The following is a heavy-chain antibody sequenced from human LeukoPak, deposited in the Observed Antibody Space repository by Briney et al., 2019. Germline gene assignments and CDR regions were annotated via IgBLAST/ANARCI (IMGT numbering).Heavy chain of an antibody. J-gene: IGHJ6*03. CDR2: IYYSGST. CDR1: GGSISSYY. V-gene: IGHV4-59*08. CDR3: ARHGNLVVPANYYYMDV. D-gene: IGHD2-2*01. Sequence: SETLSLTCTVLGGSISSYYWSWIRQPPGKGLEWIGYIYYSGSTNYNPSLKSRVTISVDTSKNQFSLKLSSVTAADTAVYYCARHGNLVVPANYYYMDVWGKGTTVTVSS.